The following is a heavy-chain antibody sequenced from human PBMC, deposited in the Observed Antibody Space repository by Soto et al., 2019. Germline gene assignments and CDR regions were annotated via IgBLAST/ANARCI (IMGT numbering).Heavy chain of an antibody. CDR1: GYSFSGYW. CDR3: ARQIYDSDTGPNFQYYFDS. CDR2: IDPSDSQT. Sequence: GESLTISCKCSGYSFSGYWITWVRQKPGKGLEWMGRIDPSDSQTYYSPSFRGHVTISVTKSITTVFLQWSSLRASDTAMYYCARQIYDSDTGPNFQYYFDSWGQGTPVTVSS. V-gene: IGHV5-10-1*01. J-gene: IGHJ4*02. D-gene: IGHD3-22*01.